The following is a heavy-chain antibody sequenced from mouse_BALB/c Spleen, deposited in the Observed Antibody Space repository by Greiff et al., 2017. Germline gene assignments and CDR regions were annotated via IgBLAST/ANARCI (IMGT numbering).Heavy chain of an antibody. D-gene: IGHD1-1*01. CDR3: ARGTTVVAPGFAY. V-gene: IGHV3-2*02. CDR1: GYSITSDYA. J-gene: IGHJ3*01. CDR2: ISYSGST. Sequence: EVQLQESGPGLVKPSQSLSLTCTVTGYSITSDYAWNWIRQFPGNKLEWMGYISYSGSTSYNPSLKSRISITRDTSKNQFFLQLNSVTTEDTATYYCARGTTVVAPGFAYWGQGTLVTVSA.